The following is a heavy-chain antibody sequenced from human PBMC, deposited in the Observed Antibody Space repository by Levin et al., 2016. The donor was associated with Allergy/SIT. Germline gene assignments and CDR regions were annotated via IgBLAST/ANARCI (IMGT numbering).Heavy chain of an antibody. CDR1: GFTFSSYW. Sequence: GESLKISCAASGFTFSSYWMSWVRQTPGKGLEWVANIKRDGSEKHFVDSAKGRFSISRDNAKNALYLEMNSLRVEDTAMYYCAKDQGINPHFFDYWGRGTLVTVSS. V-gene: IGHV3-7*03. CDR2: IKRDGSEK. CDR3: AKDQGINPHFFDY. J-gene: IGHJ4*02. D-gene: IGHD5-24*01.